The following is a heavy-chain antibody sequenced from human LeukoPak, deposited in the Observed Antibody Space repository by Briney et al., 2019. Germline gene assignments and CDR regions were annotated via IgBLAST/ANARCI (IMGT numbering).Heavy chain of an antibody. CDR1: GGSISSSNW. V-gene: IGHV4-4*02. Sequence: SETLSLTCAVSGGSISSSNWWSWVRQSPGKGLEWIGEIYHSGSTNYNPSLKSRVTISIDKSKNQFSLKLTSVTAADTAVYYCARDRVDYYDSTGLLDYWGQGTLVTVSS. CDR2: IYHSGST. D-gene: IGHD3-22*01. J-gene: IGHJ4*02. CDR3: ARDRVDYYDSTGLLDY.